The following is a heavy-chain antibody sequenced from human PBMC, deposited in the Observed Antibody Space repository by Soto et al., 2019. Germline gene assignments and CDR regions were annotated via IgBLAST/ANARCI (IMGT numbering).Heavy chain of an antibody. D-gene: IGHD1-26*01. J-gene: IGHJ4*02. V-gene: IGHV1-8*01. CDR3: ARGVSAGVDY. Sequence: QVQLVQSGAEVREPGASVKVSCKASGYSFTSLDINWVRQTAGQGLEWMGWMQPSTGRTGYAQKFQGTVTMTRDTSINTAYMELTTLTSGDTAFYYCARGVSAGVDYWGQGTLVTVSS. CDR1: GYSFTSLD. CDR2: MQPSTGRT.